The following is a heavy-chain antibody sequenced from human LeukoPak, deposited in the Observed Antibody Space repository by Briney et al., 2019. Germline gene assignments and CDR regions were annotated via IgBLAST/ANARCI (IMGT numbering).Heavy chain of an antibody. D-gene: IGHD6-19*01. CDR1: GFTFSSYE. V-gene: IGHV3-48*03. Sequence: GGSLRLSCAASGFTFSSYEMNWVRQGPGKGLEWISYITTTDTTKYYTDSVKGRFTISRDNAKNSLYLQMHSLKAEDTAVYYCASGLVLYYYYYGMDVWGQGTTVTVSS. J-gene: IGHJ6*02. CDR3: ASGLVLYYYYYGMDV. CDR2: ITTTDTTK.